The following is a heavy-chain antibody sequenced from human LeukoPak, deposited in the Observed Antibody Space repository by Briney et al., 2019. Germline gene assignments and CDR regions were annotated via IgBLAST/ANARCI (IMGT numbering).Heavy chain of an antibody. Sequence: GGSLRLSCAASGFTFSSYGTHWVRQAPGKGLEWVAVISYDGSNEYYADSVKGRFTISRDNSKNTLYLQMNSLRAEDTAVYYCAKDHSSSTGYFQHWGQGTLVTVSS. CDR2: ISYDGSNE. D-gene: IGHD6-13*01. J-gene: IGHJ1*01. V-gene: IGHV3-30*18. CDR3: AKDHSSSTGYFQH. CDR1: GFTFSSYG.